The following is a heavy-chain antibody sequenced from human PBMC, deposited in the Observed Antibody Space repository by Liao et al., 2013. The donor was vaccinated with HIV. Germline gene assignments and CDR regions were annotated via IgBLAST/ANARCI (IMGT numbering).Heavy chain of an antibody. CDR2: INHSGST. Sequence: QVQLQQWGAGLLKPSETLSLTCAVYGGSFSGYYWSLIRQPPGKGLEWIGEINHSGSTNYNPSLKSRVTISVDTSNNQFSLKLSSVTAADTAVYYCARGRRFYSSGRWGDYWGQGTLVTVSS. J-gene: IGHJ4*02. D-gene: IGHD3-10*01. V-gene: IGHV4-34*01. CDR3: ARGRRFYSSGRWGDY. CDR1: GGSFSGYY.